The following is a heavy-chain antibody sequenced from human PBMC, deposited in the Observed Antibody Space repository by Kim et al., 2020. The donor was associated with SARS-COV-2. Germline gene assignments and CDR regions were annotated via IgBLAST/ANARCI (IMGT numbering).Heavy chain of an antibody. CDR3: VKARGYGGLHRWYFDL. D-gene: IGHD4-17*01. Sequence: GGSLRLSCSASGFTFSNYAMHWVRQAPGKGLEYVSAITKDGGSTYYADSVKGTFTISRDNSKNALYLQMSSLRAEDTAVYYCVKARGYGGLHRWYFDLWGRGTLVTVSS. CDR2: ITKDGGST. V-gene: IGHV3-64D*09. J-gene: IGHJ2*01. CDR1: GFTFSNYA.